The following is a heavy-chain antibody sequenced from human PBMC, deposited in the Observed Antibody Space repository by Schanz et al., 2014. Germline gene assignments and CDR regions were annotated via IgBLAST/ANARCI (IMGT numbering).Heavy chain of an antibody. CDR2: INSVGSNT. V-gene: IGHV3-74*02. Sequence: DVQLLESGGGLVQPGGSLRLSCAASGFTFSSHWMHWVRQDPGKGLVWVARINSVGSNTDYADSVKGRFTISRDNAKNSLFLQMNSLRAEDTAVYYCLAPDYGMDVWGQGTTXTVSS. J-gene: IGHJ6*02. CDR3: LAPDYGMDV. CDR1: GFTFSSHW.